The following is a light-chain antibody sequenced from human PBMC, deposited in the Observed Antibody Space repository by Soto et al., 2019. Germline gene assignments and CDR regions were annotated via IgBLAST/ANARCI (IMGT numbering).Light chain of an antibody. CDR3: QQLNSYPRT. CDR2: AAS. V-gene: IGKV1-9*01. J-gene: IGKJ2*01. Sequence: IQLTQSPSSLSASVGDRVTITCRASQGISSYLAWYQQKPGKAPKLLIYAASTLQRGVPSRFSGSGSGTDVTLTISSLQPEDFATYYCQQLNSYPRTFGQGTKLEIK. CDR1: QGISSY.